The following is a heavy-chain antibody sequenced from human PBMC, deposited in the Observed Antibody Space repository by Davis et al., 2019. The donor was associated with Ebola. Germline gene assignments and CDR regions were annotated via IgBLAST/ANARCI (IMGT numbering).Heavy chain of an antibody. D-gene: IGHD6-19*01. J-gene: IGHJ5*02. Sequence: GESLKISCKGSGYSFTSYWISWVRQMPGKGLEWMGRIDPSDSYTNYSPSFQGHVTISADKSISTAYLQWSSLKASDTAMYYCARRSIAVAGSRWFDPWGQGTLVTVSS. V-gene: IGHV5-10-1*01. CDR3: ARRSIAVAGSRWFDP. CDR1: GYSFTSYW. CDR2: IDPSDSYT.